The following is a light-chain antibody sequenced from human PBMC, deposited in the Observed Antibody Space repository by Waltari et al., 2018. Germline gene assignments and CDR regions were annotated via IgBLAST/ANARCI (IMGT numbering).Light chain of an antibody. CDR1: HYVGSS. Sequence: DIVLSQSPAFQSVGPNERATITCRPSHYVGSSIHWYLQRPNQPPRLLIKYVSDSISGVPPKFSGSGSGTYFTLTIKGLEPEDAGTYYCHQKERSPYTVGQGTQLQF. J-gene: IGKJ2*01. V-gene: IGKV6-21*02. CDR2: YVS. CDR3: HQKERSPYT.